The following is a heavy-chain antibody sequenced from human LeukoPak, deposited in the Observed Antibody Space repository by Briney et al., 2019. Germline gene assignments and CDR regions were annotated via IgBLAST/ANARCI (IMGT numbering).Heavy chain of an antibody. CDR2: INSDGSST. J-gene: IGHJ5*02. Sequence: GGSLSLSCAASGFTFSSYWMHWVRQAPGKGLVWVSRINSDGSSTSYADFVKGRFTISRDNAKTTLYLQMNSLRDENTAEYYCAREGGSDFLSGYYWFDPWGQGTLVTVSS. V-gene: IGHV3-74*01. CDR3: AREGGSDFLSGYYWFDP. D-gene: IGHD3-3*01. CDR1: GFTFSSYW.